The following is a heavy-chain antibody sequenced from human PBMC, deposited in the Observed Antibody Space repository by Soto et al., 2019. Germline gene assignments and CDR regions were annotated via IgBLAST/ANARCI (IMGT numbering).Heavy chain of an antibody. V-gene: IGHV4-4*01. D-gene: IGHD3-22*01. CDR2: SHHGGGT. J-gene: IGHJ3*02. Sequence: AETLSLTCAVSGGSISSNNWWLWVHEPAGEVLEWIGESHHGGGTNYTQSLRTRVTISIDKSKNQFSLQMTPATAADTAVYFCVRDADVSNVDDSHIPYLRPLHNWGQGTMVTVSS. CDR1: GGSISSNNW. CDR3: VRDADVSNVDDSHIPYLRPLHN.